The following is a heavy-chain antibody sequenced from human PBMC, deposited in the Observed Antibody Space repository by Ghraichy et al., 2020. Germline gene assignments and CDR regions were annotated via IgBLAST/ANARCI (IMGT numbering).Heavy chain of an antibody. D-gene: IGHD6-19*01. Sequence: GGSLRLSCAASEFTFSGYWMTWVRQAPGKGLEWVANIKHDGSEKYYVDSVRGRFTISRDNTKNSLFLQMNSLRADDTAVYYCTRANGGWNYYNGLDVWGQGATVTV. V-gene: IGHV3-7*01. CDR1: EFTFSGYW. CDR2: IKHDGSEK. J-gene: IGHJ6*02. CDR3: TRANGGWNYYNGLDV.